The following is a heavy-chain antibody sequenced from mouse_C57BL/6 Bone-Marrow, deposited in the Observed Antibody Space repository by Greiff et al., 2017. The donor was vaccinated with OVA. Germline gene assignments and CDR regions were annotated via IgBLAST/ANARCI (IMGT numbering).Heavy chain of an antibody. CDR1: GFTFSDYG. V-gene: IGHV5-17*01. D-gene: IGHD2-4*01. CDR3: AKDYDDYFDY. J-gene: IGHJ2*01. Sequence: EVNVVESGGGLVKPGGSLKLSCAASGFTFSDYGMHWVRQAPEKGLEWVAYISSGSSTIYYADTVKGRFTISRDNAKNTLFLQMTSLRSEDTAMYYCAKDYDDYFDYWGQGTTLTVSS. CDR2: ISSGSSTI.